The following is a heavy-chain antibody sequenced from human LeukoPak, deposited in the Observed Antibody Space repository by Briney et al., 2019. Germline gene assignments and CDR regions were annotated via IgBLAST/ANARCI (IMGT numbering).Heavy chain of an antibody. Sequence: ASVKVSCKASGYTFTSYGISLVRQAPGQGLEWMGWISAYNGNTNYAQKLQGRVTMTTDTSTSTAYMELRSLRSDDTAVYYCARAATGGNWFDPWGQGTLVTVSS. D-gene: IGHD1-14*01. J-gene: IGHJ5*02. CDR2: ISAYNGNT. V-gene: IGHV1-18*01. CDR3: ARAATGGNWFDP. CDR1: GYTFTSYG.